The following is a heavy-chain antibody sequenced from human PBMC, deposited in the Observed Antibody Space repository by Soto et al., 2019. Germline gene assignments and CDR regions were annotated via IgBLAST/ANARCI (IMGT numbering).Heavy chain of an antibody. CDR2: ISSSGSDP. Sequence: QVQLVESGGGLVKPGGCLRLSCAASGFTFSDYYMSWIRQAPGKGLEWVSYISSSGSDPNYADSVKGRFTVSRDNAKNSLYLQKNSLRAEDTAVYYCARSLRGYSGYSGYWGQGTLVTVSS. V-gene: IGHV3-11*05. CDR3: ARSLRGYSGYSGY. D-gene: IGHD5-12*01. J-gene: IGHJ4*02. CDR1: GFTFSDYY.